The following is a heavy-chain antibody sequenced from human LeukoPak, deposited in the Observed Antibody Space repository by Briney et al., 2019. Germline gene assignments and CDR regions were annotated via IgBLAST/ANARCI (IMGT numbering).Heavy chain of an antibody. CDR3: GLADSSRRITGTTRQPSGPGY. CDR1: GGSISSYY. J-gene: IGHJ4*02. Sequence: PSETLSLTCTVSGGSISSYYWSWIRQPAGKGLEWIGRIYTSGSTNYNPSLKSRVTMSVDTSKNQFSLKLSSVTAADTAVYYCGLADSSRRITGTTRQPSGPGYWGQGTLVTVSS. D-gene: IGHD1-7*01. V-gene: IGHV4-4*07. CDR2: IYTSGST.